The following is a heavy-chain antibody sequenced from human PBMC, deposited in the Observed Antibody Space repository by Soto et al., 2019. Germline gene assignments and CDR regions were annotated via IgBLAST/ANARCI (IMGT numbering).Heavy chain of an antibody. V-gene: IGHV4-30-2*01. CDR3: ARGGGYTFDY. CDR1: GGSISSGGYS. Sequence: QLQLQESGSGLVKPSQTLSLTCAVSGGSISSGGYSWSWIRQPPGKGLEWIGYIYHSGSTYYNPSLKSRVNISVERAKNQFSRKLGSVTAADTAVYYCARGGGYTFDYWGQGTLVTVSS. CDR2: IYHSGST. J-gene: IGHJ4*02. D-gene: IGHD3-16*01.